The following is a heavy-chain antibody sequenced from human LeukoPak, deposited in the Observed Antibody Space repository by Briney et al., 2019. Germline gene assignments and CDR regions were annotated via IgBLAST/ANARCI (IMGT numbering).Heavy chain of an antibody. D-gene: IGHD1-26*01. CDR3: AKEVIVGVSFDY. V-gene: IGHV3-11*01. CDR1: GFPFSDYY. CDR2: LSGSGSDI. J-gene: IGHJ4*02. Sequence: PGGSLRLSCVASGFPFSDYYMSWIRQAPGEGLDWVAYLSGSGSDIYYADSVKGRFTISRDNAKNSLHLQMNSLRAEDTAVYYCAKEVIVGVSFDYWGQGTLVTVSS.